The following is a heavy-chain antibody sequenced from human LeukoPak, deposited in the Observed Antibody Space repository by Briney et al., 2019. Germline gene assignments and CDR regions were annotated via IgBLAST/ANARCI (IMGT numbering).Heavy chain of an antibody. V-gene: IGHV3-23*01. CDR3: AKDGVSYNWNYGFYYYYYYMDV. D-gene: IGHD1-7*01. CDR1: GFTFSSYA. J-gene: IGHJ6*03. CDR2: ISGSGGST. Sequence: PGGSLRLSCAASGFTFSSYAMSWVRQAPGKGLEWVSAISGSGGSTYYADSVKGRFTISRDNSKNTLYLQMNSLRAEDTAVYYCAKDGVSYNWNYGFYYYYYYMDVWGKGTTVTVCS.